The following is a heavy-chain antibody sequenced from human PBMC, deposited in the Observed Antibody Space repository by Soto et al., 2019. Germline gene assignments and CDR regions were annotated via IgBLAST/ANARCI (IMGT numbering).Heavy chain of an antibody. Sequence: PSETLSLTCAVSGGSISSGGYSWSWIRQPPGKGLEWIGYIYHSGSTYYNPSLESRVTISVDRSKNQFSLKLSSVTAADTAVYYCARGVAAAGTFFDYWGQGTLVTVSS. CDR3: ARGVAAAGTFFDY. J-gene: IGHJ4*02. D-gene: IGHD6-13*01. CDR1: GGSISSGGYS. CDR2: IYHSGST. V-gene: IGHV4-30-2*01.